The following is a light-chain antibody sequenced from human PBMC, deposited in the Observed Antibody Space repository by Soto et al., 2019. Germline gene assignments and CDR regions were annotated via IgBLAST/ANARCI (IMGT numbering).Light chain of an antibody. V-gene: IGKV3-15*01. Sequence: EIVMTQSPASLSVSPGERATLSCRASQSIDSNLAWYQQKRGQAPRLLIHAASTRATGIPARFSGSGSGTAFTLTNSSLQSEDFAIYYCQQYNNWPITFGQGTRLELK. CDR1: QSIDSN. CDR3: QQYNNWPIT. J-gene: IGKJ5*01. CDR2: AAS.